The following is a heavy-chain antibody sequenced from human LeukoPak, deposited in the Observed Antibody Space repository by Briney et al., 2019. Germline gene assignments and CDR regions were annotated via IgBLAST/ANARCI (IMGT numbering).Heavy chain of an antibody. D-gene: IGHD6-13*01. Sequence: GGSLRLSCAASGFTVSSYAMHWVRQAPGKGLEWVAVISYDGSNKYYADSVKGRFTISRDNSKNTLYLQMNSLRAEDTAVYYCARGGPSSWYGYFDYWGQGTLVTVSS. CDR2: ISYDGSNK. V-gene: IGHV3-30-3*01. CDR1: GFTVSSYA. J-gene: IGHJ4*02. CDR3: ARGGPSSWYGYFDY.